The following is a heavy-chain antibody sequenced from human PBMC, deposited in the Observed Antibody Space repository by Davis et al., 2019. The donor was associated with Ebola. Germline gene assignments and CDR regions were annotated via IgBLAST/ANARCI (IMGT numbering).Heavy chain of an antibody. J-gene: IGHJ6*04. CDR3: ASGRIFGVVISRYYGMDV. V-gene: IGHV4-59*12. Sequence: MPSGSLSLSCTVSGGSISSYYWSWIRQPPGKGLEWIGYIYYSGSTNYNPSLKSRVTISVDTSKNQFSLTLSSVTAVYTAVYYCASGRIFGVVISRYYGMDVWGKGTTVTVSS. CDR2: IYYSGST. CDR1: GGSISSYY. D-gene: IGHD3-3*01.